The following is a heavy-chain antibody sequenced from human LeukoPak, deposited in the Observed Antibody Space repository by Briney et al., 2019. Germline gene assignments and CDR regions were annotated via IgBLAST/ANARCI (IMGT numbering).Heavy chain of an antibody. V-gene: IGHV4-38-2*02. Sequence: RPSETLSLTCTVSGYSISSGYYWGWIRQPPGKGLEWIGSIYHSGSTYYNPSLKSRVTISVDTSKNQFSLKLSSVTAADTAVYYCARDRVDLGLGGWSSYAFDIWGQGTMVTVSS. D-gene: IGHD6-19*01. J-gene: IGHJ3*02. CDR2: IYHSGST. CDR1: GYSISSGYY. CDR3: ARDRVDLGLGGWSSYAFDI.